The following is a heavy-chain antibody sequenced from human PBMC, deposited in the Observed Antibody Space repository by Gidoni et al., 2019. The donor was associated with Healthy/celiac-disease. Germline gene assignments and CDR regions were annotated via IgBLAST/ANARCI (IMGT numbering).Heavy chain of an antibody. CDR2: IYYSGST. Sequence: VQLQESGPGLVKPSETLSLTCTVSGGSASSGSYYWSWIRQPPGKGLEWIGYIYYSGSTNYNPSLKSRVPISVDTSKNQFSLKLSSVTAADTAVYYCARDSLGMGFLDAFDIWGQGTMVTVSS. V-gene: IGHV4-61*01. J-gene: IGHJ3*02. D-gene: IGHD7-27*01. CDR1: GGSASSGSYY. CDR3: ARDSLGMGFLDAFDI.